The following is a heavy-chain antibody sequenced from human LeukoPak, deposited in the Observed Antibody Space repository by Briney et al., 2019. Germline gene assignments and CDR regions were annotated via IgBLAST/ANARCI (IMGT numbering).Heavy chain of an antibody. D-gene: IGHD5-12*01. CDR3: ATTKPARRYFDY. V-gene: IGHV3-23*01. CDR2: ISGSGANT. CDR1: GFTFSSNP. Sequence: GGSLRLSCAGSGFTFSSNPLRWLRQAPGKGLEWVSAISGSGANTYYGDSVRGRFTISRDNSKNTLYLQMNTLRADDTAVYYCATTKPARRYFDYWGQGSLVTVSS. J-gene: IGHJ4*02.